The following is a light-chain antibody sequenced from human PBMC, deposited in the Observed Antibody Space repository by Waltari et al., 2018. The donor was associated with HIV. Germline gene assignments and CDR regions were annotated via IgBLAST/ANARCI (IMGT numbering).Light chain of an antibody. J-gene: IGKJ2*03. Sequence: DIVMTQSPDSLAVSLGERVTINCKSSQSVLYNSNNKNYLAWYQQKPRQPPKLLIYWASTRESGVPDRFSGSWSGTDFTLTISSLQAEDVAVYYCQQYYSTLYSFGQGTKLEIK. CDR2: WAS. V-gene: IGKV4-1*01. CDR3: QQYYSTLYS. CDR1: QSVLYNSNNKNY.